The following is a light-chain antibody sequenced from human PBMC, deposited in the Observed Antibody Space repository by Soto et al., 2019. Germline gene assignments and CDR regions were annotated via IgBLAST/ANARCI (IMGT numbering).Light chain of an antibody. CDR3: QQYNSYRYT. CDR1: QSISSW. Sequence: DIQMTQSPSTLSASVGDRVTITCRASQSISSWLAGYQQKPGKVPKLLIYDASSLESGVPSRFSGSGSGTEFTLTISSLQPDDFATYYCQQYNSYRYTFGQGTKLEIK. J-gene: IGKJ2*01. CDR2: DAS. V-gene: IGKV1-5*01.